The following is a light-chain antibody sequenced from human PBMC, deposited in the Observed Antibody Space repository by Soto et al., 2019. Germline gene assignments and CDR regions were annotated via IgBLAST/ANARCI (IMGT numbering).Light chain of an antibody. CDR1: QSVDSR. J-gene: IGKJ4*01. V-gene: IGKV3-15*01. CDR2: GAS. Sequence: EAVLTQSPATLSVSPGEGATLSCKASQSVDSRLAWYQQKPGQAPRLLIEGASSRGTDIPARFSGSGSGTEFTLTITSLQSEDFAVYYCQQYSKWPLAFGGGTRVEIK. CDR3: QQYSKWPLA.